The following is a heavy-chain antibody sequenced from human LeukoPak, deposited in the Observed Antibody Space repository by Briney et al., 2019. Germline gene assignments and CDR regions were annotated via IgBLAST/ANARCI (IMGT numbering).Heavy chain of an antibody. CDR1: GGSISSYY. V-gene: IGHV4-59*01. Sequence: SETLSLTCTVSGGSISSYYWSWIRQPPGKGLEWIGYIHYSGSTHYNPSLKSRVTISVDTSKNQVSLKLRSVTAADTAVYYCARTTEGYAGGPGYSYYYYMDIWGKGTTVTISS. J-gene: IGHJ6*03. CDR2: IHYSGST. CDR3: ARTTEGYAGGPGYSYYYYMDI. D-gene: IGHD5-12*01.